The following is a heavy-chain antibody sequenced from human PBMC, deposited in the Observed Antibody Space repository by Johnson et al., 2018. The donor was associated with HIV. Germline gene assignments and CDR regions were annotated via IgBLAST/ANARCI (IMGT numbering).Heavy chain of an antibody. CDR1: GFTFSSYG. CDR2: ISYDGSDK. J-gene: IGHJ3*02. CDR3: AKIRTSGTGDAFDI. Sequence: QVQLVESGGGVVQPGRSLRLSCAASGFTFSSYGMNWVRQAPGKGLEWVAVISYDGSDKYYADSVKGRFTISRDNSKNTRYLQMDSLRAEDTAVYYCAKIRTSGTGDAFDIWGQGTMVTVSS. D-gene: IGHD1-14*01. V-gene: IGHV3-30*18.